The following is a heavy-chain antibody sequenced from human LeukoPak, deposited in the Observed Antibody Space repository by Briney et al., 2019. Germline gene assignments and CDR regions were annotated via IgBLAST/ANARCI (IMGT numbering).Heavy chain of an antibody. V-gene: IGHV3-21*01. J-gene: IGHJ6*02. CDR3: ARDLFSITMKVGHGMDV. Sequence: GGSLRLSCAASGFTFSSYSLNWVRQAPGKGLEWLSCISSGSSDTYYADSVKGRFTISRDNAKSSLYLQMNNLRAEDTAVYYCARDLFSITMKVGHGMDVWGQGTTVTVSS. CDR1: GFTFSSYS. CDR2: ISSGSSDT. D-gene: IGHD3-22*01.